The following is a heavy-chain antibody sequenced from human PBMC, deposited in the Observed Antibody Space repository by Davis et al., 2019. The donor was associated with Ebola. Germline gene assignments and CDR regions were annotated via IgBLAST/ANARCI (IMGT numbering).Heavy chain of an antibody. CDR3: AREGSYHWFDP. V-gene: IGHV4-31*03. CDR2: IYYSGST. J-gene: IGHJ5*02. Sequence: MPSETLSLTCSVSGDSISRGGYYWSWLRQHPGKGLEWIGNIYYSGSTDYNPTLKSRVDISVDMSKNQFSLNLSSVTAADTAVYYCAREGSYHWFDPWGQGTLVTVSS. CDR1: GDSISRGGYY. D-gene: IGHD3-10*01.